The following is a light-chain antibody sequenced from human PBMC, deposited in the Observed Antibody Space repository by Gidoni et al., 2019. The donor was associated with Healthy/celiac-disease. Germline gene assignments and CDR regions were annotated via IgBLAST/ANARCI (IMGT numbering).Light chain of an antibody. CDR3: SSYTSSSTLL. CDR2: EVS. J-gene: IGLJ2*01. Sequence: QSALTQPASASGSPGQSITTSCTGTSSDVGGYNYVSWYQQHPGKAPKLMIYEVSNRPSGVSNRFSGSKSGNTASLTISGLQAEDEADYYCSSYTSSSTLLFGGGTKLTVL. V-gene: IGLV2-14*01. CDR1: SSDVGGYNY.